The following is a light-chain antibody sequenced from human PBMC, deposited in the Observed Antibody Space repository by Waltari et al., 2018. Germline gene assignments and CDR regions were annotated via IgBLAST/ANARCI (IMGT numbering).Light chain of an antibody. J-gene: IGKJ1*01. Sequence: IVLTQSPGTLSLSPGERATLSCRASQSVSRTLAWYQQKPGQAPRILIYGASTRAAGIPDRFSGSGSGTDFSLTISRLEPEDFAVYYCQHYVRLPVTFGQGTKVEIK. CDR2: GAS. CDR3: QHYVRLPVT. V-gene: IGKV3-20*01. CDR1: QSVSRT.